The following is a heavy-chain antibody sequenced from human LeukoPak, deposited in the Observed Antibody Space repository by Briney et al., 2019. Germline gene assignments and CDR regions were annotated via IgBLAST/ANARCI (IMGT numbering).Heavy chain of an antibody. J-gene: IGHJ4*02. D-gene: IGHD4-17*01. CDR2: IGWNSGGI. Sequence: GGSLRLSCAASGFTFDDYAMPWVRQAPGKGLEWVSGIGWNSGGIVYADSVKGRFTISRDNAKNSLYLQMNSLRAEDTALYYCAKDYGALGGFDYWGQGTLVTVSS. CDR3: AKDYGALGGFDY. CDR1: GFTFDDYA. V-gene: IGHV3-9*01.